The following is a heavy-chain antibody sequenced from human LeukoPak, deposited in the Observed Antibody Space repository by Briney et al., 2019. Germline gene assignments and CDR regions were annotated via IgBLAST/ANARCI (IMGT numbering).Heavy chain of an antibody. CDR1: GFTFDDYA. CDR2: ISWNSGSI. Sequence: GGSLRLSCAASGFTFDDYAMHWVRQAPGKGLEWVSGISWNSGSIGYADSVKGRFTISRDNAKNSLYLQMNSLRAEDTALYYCAKDFSDLYRSLDFDYWGQGTLVTVSS. D-gene: IGHD1-26*01. J-gene: IGHJ4*02. CDR3: AKDFSDLYRSLDFDY. V-gene: IGHV3-9*01.